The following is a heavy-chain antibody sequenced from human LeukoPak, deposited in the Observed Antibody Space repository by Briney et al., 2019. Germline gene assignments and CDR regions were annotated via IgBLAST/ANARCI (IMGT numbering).Heavy chain of an antibody. Sequence: GGSLRLSCVASGFTFTTYSMSWVRQAPGKGLEWVSYISSTSNTIYYADSVKGRFTISRDNAKNSLYLQMNSLRAEDTAVYYCARGYYDFWSGYSPNWFDPWGQGTLVTVSS. CDR1: GFTFTTYS. D-gene: IGHD3-3*01. V-gene: IGHV3-48*01. CDR3: ARGYYDFWSGYSPNWFDP. CDR2: ISSTSNTI. J-gene: IGHJ5*02.